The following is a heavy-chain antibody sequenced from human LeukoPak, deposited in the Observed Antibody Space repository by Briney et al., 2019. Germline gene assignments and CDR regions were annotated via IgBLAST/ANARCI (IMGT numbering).Heavy chain of an antibody. D-gene: IGHD3-9*01. CDR3: ARRPRNDILTGTPFDY. CDR1: GGSVSSGGYY. V-gene: IGHV4-61*08. Sequence: SETLSLTCTVFGGSVSSGGYYWSWIRQPPGKGLEWIGYIYYSGSTDSNPSLKSRVTISVDTSKNQFSLKLRSVTAADTAVYYCARRPRNDILTGTPFDYWGQGILVTVSS. J-gene: IGHJ4*02. CDR2: IYYSGST.